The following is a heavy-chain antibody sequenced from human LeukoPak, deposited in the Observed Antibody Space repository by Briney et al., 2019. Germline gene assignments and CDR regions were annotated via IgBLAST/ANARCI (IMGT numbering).Heavy chain of an antibody. D-gene: IGHD3-16*01. Sequence: SETLSLTCTVSGASLTSDYWSCIRQPAGKGLEGLDGIGRIYNTGSTNYNPSLKSRVTMSIDNSTNQFSLHLSSVTAADTAIYYCAREGLGEYSPYHYYYMDVWGKGTTVTVSS. CDR2: IYNTGST. CDR3: AREGLGEYSPYHYYYMDV. J-gene: IGHJ6*03. V-gene: IGHV4-4*07. CDR1: GASLTSDY.